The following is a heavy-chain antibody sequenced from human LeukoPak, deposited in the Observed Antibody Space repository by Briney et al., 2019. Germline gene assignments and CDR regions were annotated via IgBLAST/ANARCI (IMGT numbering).Heavy chain of an antibody. D-gene: IGHD2-2*01. V-gene: IGHV1-18*01. Sequence: VASVKVSCKASGYTFTSYGISWVRQAPGQGLEWMGWISAYNGNTNYAQKLQGRVTMTTDTSTSTAYMELRSLRSDDTAVYYCARDGDIVVVPAAMEPSHFDYWGQGTLVTVSS. CDR2: ISAYNGNT. CDR3: ARDGDIVVVPAAMEPSHFDY. J-gene: IGHJ4*02. CDR1: GYTFTSYG.